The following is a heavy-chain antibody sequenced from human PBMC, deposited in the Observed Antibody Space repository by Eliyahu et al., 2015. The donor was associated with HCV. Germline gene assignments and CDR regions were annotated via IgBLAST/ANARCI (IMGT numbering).Heavy chain of an antibody. CDR1: GFSLSTSGMG. J-gene: IGHJ4*02. CDR2: IYWDDDK. Sequence: QITLKESGPTLVKPTQTLTLTCTFSGFSLSTSGMGVGXIRQPPGKGLEWLALIYWDDDKRYSPSLKSRLSITKDTSKNQVVFRMTNMDPVDTATYYCARKYIAAENDYWGQGILVTVSS. D-gene: IGHD6-13*01. V-gene: IGHV2-5*02. CDR3: ARKYIAAENDY.